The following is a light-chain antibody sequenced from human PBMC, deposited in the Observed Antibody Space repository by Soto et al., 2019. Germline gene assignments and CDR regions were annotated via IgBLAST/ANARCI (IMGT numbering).Light chain of an antibody. CDR1: QDISNY. Sequence: DIQMTQSPSSLSASVGDRVTITCQASQDISNYLNWYQQKPGRAPKLLIYDASNLETGVPSRFSGSGSGTDFTFTISSLQPEDIATYYCQQYDNLPIYFGPGTKVDI. V-gene: IGKV1-33*01. J-gene: IGKJ3*01. CDR3: QQYDNLPIY. CDR2: DAS.